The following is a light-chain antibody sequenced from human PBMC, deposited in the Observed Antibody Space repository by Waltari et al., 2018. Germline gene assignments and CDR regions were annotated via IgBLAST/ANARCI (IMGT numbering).Light chain of an antibody. Sequence: EIVLTQSPVTLSLSRGERATLSCRATQSVSGYLAWFRQKPGHAPRLLIYDVSKRATGITDRISGSGSETDFTLTISSLEPDDFGVYYCQQRSGWPPAITFGQGTRLEIK. CDR3: QQRSGWPPAIT. V-gene: IGKV3-11*01. CDR1: QSVSGY. CDR2: DVS. J-gene: IGKJ5*01.